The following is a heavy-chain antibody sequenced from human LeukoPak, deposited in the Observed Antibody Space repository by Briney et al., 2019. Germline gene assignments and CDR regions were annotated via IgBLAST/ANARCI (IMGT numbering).Heavy chain of an antibody. Sequence: SETLSLTCTVSGGSISNYYWNWIRQPPGKGLEWSGYIYYSGTTNYNPSLKSRVTISVDTSKIQFSLKLNSVTAADTAVYYCARAYDTSGYYPEFDYWGQGTLVTVSS. CDR3: ARAYDTSGYYPEFDY. D-gene: IGHD3-22*01. V-gene: IGHV4-59*08. J-gene: IGHJ4*02. CDR1: GGSISNYY. CDR2: IYYSGTT.